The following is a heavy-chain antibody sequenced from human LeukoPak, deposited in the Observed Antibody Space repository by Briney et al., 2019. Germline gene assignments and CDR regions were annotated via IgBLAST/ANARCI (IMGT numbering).Heavy chain of an antibody. Sequence: PSETLSLTCTVSGGSISSGSYYWSWIRPPAGKGLEWIGRIYTSGSTNYNPSLKSRVTTSVDTSKNQFSLKLSSVTAADTVVYYCARARGRFLEWSAGLFDLWGQGTLVTVSS. D-gene: IGHD3-3*01. J-gene: IGHJ5*02. CDR2: IYTSGST. CDR1: GGSISSGSYY. CDR3: ARARGRFLEWSAGLFDL. V-gene: IGHV4-61*02.